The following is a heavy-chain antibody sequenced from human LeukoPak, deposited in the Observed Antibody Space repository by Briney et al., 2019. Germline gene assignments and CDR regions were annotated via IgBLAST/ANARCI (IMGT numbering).Heavy chain of an antibody. CDR3: ARGLQLWFISWFDP. Sequence: SETLSLTCAVYGGSFSGYYWGWIRQPPGKGLEWIGEINHSGSTNYNPSLKSRVTISVDTSKNQFSLKLSSVTAADTAVYYCARGLQLWFISWFDPWGQGTPVTVSS. V-gene: IGHV4-34*01. CDR1: GGSFSGYY. CDR2: INHSGST. J-gene: IGHJ5*02. D-gene: IGHD5-18*01.